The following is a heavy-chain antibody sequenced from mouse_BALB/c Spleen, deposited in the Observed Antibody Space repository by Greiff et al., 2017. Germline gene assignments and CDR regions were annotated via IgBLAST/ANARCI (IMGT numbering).Heavy chain of an antibody. D-gene: IGHD1-2*01. V-gene: IGHV1S29*02. J-gene: IGHJ3*01. CDR3: ARSITTATWFAY. CDR2: IYPYNGGT. Sequence: EVQLQQSGPELVKPGASLKISCKASGYTFTDYNMHWVKQSHGKSLEWIGYIYPYNGGTGYNQKFKSKATLTVDNSSSTAYMELRSLTSEDSAVYYCARSITTATWFAYWGQGTLVTVSA. CDR1: GYTFTDYN.